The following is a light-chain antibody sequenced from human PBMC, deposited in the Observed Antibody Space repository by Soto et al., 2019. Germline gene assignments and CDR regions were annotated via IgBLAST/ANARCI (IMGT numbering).Light chain of an antibody. CDR3: MQARQAPPT. J-gene: IGKJ4*01. V-gene: IGKV2-28*01. CDR1: ESLLRRDGYSS. CDR2: LGS. Sequence: DIVVTQSPVSLAVTPGEPAFISCRSSESLLRRDGYSSLDWYRQKSGQSPQLLIHLGSIWAAGVPDRFSGSGSGTDFTLKISRVEAEDVGVYFCMQARQAPPTFGGGTKVELK.